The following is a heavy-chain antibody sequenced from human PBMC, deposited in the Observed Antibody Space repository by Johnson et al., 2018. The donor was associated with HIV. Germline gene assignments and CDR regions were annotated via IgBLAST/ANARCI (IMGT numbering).Heavy chain of an antibody. Sequence: VQLVESGGGVVRPGGSLRLSCAASGFTFDDYDMTWVRQPPGKGLEWVSGINWNGGSTGYAESVKGRFTISRDNAKKSLFLEMNSLRAEDTAFYYCARATFYYDLSGYLTRPRAFDMWGQGTMVTVSS. V-gene: IGHV3-20*04. CDR3: ARATFYYDLSGYLTRPRAFDM. CDR1: GFTFDDYD. J-gene: IGHJ3*02. CDR2: INWNGGST. D-gene: IGHD3-22*01.